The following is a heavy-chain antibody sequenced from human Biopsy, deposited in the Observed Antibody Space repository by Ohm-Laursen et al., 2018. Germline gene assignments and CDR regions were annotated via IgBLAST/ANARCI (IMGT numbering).Heavy chain of an antibody. Sequence: TQTLTLTCTLSGFSLNTRGMSVTWIRQPPGKALEWLARIDWDDSKVYSESLKTRLTISKGTSENHVVLTLSDVAPVDTATYYCARIPILVVPAAIVYRHRRHLQGLDVWGQGTTVIVSS. CDR2: IDWDDSK. CDR3: ARIPILVVPAAIVYRHRRHLQGLDV. D-gene: IGHD2-2*02. J-gene: IGHJ6*02. CDR1: GFSLNTRGMS. V-gene: IGHV2-70*16.